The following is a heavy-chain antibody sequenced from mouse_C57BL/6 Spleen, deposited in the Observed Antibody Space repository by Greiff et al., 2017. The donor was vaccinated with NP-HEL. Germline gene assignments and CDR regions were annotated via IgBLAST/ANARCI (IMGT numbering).Heavy chain of an antibody. CDR1: GYTFTSYW. Sequence: QVQLRQPGAELVRPGSSVKLSCKASGYTFTSYWMHWVKQRPIQGLEWIGNIDPSDSETHYNQKFKDKATLTVDKSSSTAYMQLSSLTSEDSAVYYCARYSSYAMDYWGQGTSVTVSS. V-gene: IGHV1-52*01. CDR3: ARYSSYAMDY. J-gene: IGHJ4*01. CDR2: IDPSDSET.